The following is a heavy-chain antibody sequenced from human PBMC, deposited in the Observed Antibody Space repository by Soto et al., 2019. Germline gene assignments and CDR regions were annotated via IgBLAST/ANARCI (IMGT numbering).Heavy chain of an antibody. CDR1: GNSISDRNYY. D-gene: IGHD6-19*01. CDR3: ATMSGFLLPPLAAAY. J-gene: IGHJ1*01. V-gene: IGHV4-39*01. Sequence: PSETLSLTCTVSGNSISDRNYYWGWIRQPPGKGLEWIGSIFYTGSTSYSPSLRGRVTISVDTSKNQFSLKVTSVTAADTAIYFCATMSGFLLPPLAAAYSGQGAFVIVSS. CDR2: IFYTGST.